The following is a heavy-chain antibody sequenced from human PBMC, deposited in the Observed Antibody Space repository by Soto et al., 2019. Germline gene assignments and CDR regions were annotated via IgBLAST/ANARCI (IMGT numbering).Heavy chain of an antibody. CDR1: GYSFTSYW. CDR2: IYPGDSDT. Sequence: GESLKISCKGSGYSFTSYWIGWVRQMPGKGLEWMGIIYPGDSDTRYSPSFQGQVTISADKSISTAYLQWSSLKASDTAMYYCARGVPGITIFGVVIDNWFDPWGQGTLVTVSS. J-gene: IGHJ5*02. V-gene: IGHV5-51*01. CDR3: ARGVPGITIFGVVIDNWFDP. D-gene: IGHD3-3*01.